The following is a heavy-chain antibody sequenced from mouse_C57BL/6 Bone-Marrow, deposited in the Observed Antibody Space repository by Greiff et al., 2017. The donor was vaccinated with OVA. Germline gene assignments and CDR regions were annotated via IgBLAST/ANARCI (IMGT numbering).Heavy chain of an antibody. V-gene: IGHV1-50*01. CDR1: GYTFTSYW. J-gene: IGHJ4*01. Sequence: QVQLQQPGAELVKPGASVKLSCKASGYTFTSYWMQWVKQRPGQGLEWIGEIDPSDSYTNYNQKCKGKATLTVDTSSSTSYMQLSSLTSEDSAVYYCASPDSSGYYYAMDYWGQGTSVTVSS. D-gene: IGHD3-2*02. CDR3: ASPDSSGYYYAMDY. CDR2: IDPSDSYT.